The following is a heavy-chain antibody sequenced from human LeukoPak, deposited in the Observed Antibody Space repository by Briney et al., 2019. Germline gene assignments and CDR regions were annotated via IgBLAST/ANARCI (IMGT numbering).Heavy chain of an antibody. CDR2: IYTRGST. CDR3: ARGRYCSADICSGGDAFDI. CDR1: GGSINNYY. D-gene: IGHD2-15*01. V-gene: IGHV4-4*07. Sequence: PSETLSLTCTVPGGSINNYYWSWIRQPAGKGLEWIGRIYTRGSTNYNPSLKSRVTMSVDTSKNQFSLKLSSVTAADTAVYYCARGRYCSADICSGGDAFDIWGQGTMVSVSS. J-gene: IGHJ3*02.